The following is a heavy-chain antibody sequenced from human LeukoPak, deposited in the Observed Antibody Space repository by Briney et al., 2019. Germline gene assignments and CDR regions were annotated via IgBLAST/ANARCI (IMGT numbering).Heavy chain of an antibody. CDR3: AREVSSVGANYFDY. D-gene: IGHD3-10*01. J-gene: IGHJ4*02. CDR1: GYIFSDYT. V-gene: IGHV1-3*03. CDR2: INGENGNT. Sequence: ASVKVSCKASGYIFSDYTMHWVRQAPGQRLEWMGWINGENGNTKYSQELRGRVTFTSDSSATTVYMELSSLRSEDVAVYYCAREVSSVGANYFDYWGQGALVTVSS.